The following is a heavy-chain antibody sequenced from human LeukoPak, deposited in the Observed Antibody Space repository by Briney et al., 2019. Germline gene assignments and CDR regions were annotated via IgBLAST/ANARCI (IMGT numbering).Heavy chain of an antibody. CDR2: IYYSGST. V-gene: IGHV4-61*01. CDR1: GGSVVSGSYY. J-gene: IGHJ4*02. CDR3: ARSLITVAGATAGFDF. D-gene: IGHD6-19*01. Sequence: PAETLSLTCTVSGGSVVSGSYYWSWIRQPPGKGLEWIAYIYYSGSTNYNPSLKNRVTISVDTSKNQFSLKLTSVTAADTAVYYCARSLITVAGATAGFDFWGQGTLVTVSS.